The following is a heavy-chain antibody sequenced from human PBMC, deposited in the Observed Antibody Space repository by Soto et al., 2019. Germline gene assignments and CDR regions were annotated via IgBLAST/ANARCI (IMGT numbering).Heavy chain of an antibody. CDR2: IWYDGSNK. Sequence: QSGGSLRLSCAASGFTFSNYGMHWVRQAPGRGLEWVAVIWYDGSNKYYADSVKGRFTISRDNSKNTLFLQTNSLRAEDTAVYYCARDSGTIYFDYWGQGNLVTVS. CDR1: GFTFSNYG. V-gene: IGHV3-33*01. J-gene: IGHJ4*02. D-gene: IGHD3-3*01. CDR3: ARDSGTIYFDY.